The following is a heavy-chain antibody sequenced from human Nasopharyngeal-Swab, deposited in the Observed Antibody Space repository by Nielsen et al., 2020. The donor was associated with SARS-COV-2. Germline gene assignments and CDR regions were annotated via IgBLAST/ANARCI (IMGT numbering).Heavy chain of an antibody. Sequence: GESLKISCAASGFTFSNAWMSWVRQAPGKGLEWVSSISSSSSYIYYADSVKGRFTISRDNAKNSLYLQMNSLRAEDTAVYYCARDRALRYFEGLDYWGQGTLVTVSS. J-gene: IGHJ4*02. V-gene: IGHV3-21*01. CDR3: ARDRALRYFEGLDY. CDR1: GFTFSNAW. CDR2: ISSSSSYI. D-gene: IGHD3-9*01.